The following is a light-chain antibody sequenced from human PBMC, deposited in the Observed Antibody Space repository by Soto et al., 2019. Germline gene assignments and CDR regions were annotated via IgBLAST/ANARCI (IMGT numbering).Light chain of an antibody. Sequence: IVFTQSPVTLALSPGESAVLSCRASQGVSTSLAWYQHKPGQSPRLFIYDASKRAPGIPARFTGSGSGTDFTLTISSLEPEDIAVYYCQVRDVWPSFGQGTKVDIK. J-gene: IGKJ1*01. CDR1: QGVSTS. CDR3: QVRDVWPS. CDR2: DAS. V-gene: IGKV3D-11*01.